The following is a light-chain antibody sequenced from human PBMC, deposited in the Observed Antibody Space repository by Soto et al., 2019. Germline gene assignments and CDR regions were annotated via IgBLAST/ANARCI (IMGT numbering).Light chain of an antibody. CDR2: GAS. J-gene: IGKJ4*01. CDR3: QQYGSSPLT. V-gene: IGKV3-20*01. CDR1: QSVSSSY. Sequence: EIVLTQSPGTLSLSPGERATLSCRASQSVSSSYLAWYQQKPGQAPRLLIYGASSRATGIPDRFSGSGSGTHCTLTISRLEPEDVAVYYCQQYGSSPLTFGGGTKVEIK.